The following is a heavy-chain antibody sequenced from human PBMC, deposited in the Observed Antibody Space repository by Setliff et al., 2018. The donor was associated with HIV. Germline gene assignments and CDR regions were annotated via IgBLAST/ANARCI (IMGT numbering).Heavy chain of an antibody. CDR2: IYYSGST. V-gene: IGHV4-31*03. CDR3: ARGPDVTPGAFDI. CDR1: GGSISSGGYY. J-gene: IGHJ3*02. D-gene: IGHD2-21*02. Sequence: SETLSLTCTVSGGSISSGGYYWSWIRQHPGKGLEWIGYIYYSGSTYYNPSLKSRVTISVDTSKNTLYLQMNSLRAEDTAVYYCARGPDVTPGAFDIWGQGTMVTVSS.